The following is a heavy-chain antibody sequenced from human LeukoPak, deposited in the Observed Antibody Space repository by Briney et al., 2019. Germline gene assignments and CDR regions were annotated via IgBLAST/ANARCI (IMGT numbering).Heavy chain of an antibody. CDR3: ATDGSGSYFGY. CDR2: ITYDGRND. CDR1: GLTFSNYG. V-gene: IGHV3-30*02. Sequence: GGSLRLSCVASGLTFSNYGMHWVRQAPGKGLEWVTFITYDGRNDYYADTVKGRFTLTRDKTKNTLYLQMDSLRVEDTAAYFCATDGSGSYFGYWGQGTQVTVSS. D-gene: IGHD3-10*01. J-gene: IGHJ4*02.